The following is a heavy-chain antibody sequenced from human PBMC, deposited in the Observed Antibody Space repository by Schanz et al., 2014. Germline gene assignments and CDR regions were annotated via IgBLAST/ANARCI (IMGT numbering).Heavy chain of an antibody. CDR1: GFTFSGYA. Sequence: EVQLLESGGGLVQPGGSLRISCAASGFTFSGYAMSWVRQAPGKGLEWVSSISSTSSYIFYADSVKGRFTISRDNAKNSLYLQMNSLRAEDTAGYYCVPMSIAAHWGQGTLVTVSS. V-gene: IGHV3-21*01. D-gene: IGHD6-6*01. CDR2: ISSTSSYI. CDR3: VPMSIAAH. J-gene: IGHJ4*02.